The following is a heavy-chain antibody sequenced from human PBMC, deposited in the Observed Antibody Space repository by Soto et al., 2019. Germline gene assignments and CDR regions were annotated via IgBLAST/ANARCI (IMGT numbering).Heavy chain of an antibody. CDR3: ARDFNRYSSPPGPLEY. CDR2: IYYSGNT. V-gene: IGHV4-30-4*01. Sequence: SETLSLTCTVSGDSISSGDYYWSWIRQPPGKGLEWIGCIYYSGNTYYNPSLKSRFSISVDTSKNQFSLKLSSVTAADTAVYYCARDFNRYSSPPGPLEYWGLGTPVTVSS. D-gene: IGHD6-13*01. J-gene: IGHJ4*02. CDR1: GDSISSGDYY.